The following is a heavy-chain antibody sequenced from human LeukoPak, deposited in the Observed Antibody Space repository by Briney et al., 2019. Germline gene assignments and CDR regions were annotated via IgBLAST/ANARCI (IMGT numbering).Heavy chain of an antibody. CDR1: GFTFITYS. V-gene: IGHV3-21*01. J-gene: IGHJ6*04. D-gene: IGHD3-10*02. CDR3: AELGITMIGGV. Sequence: TGGSLRLSCAASGFTFITYSMNWVRQAPGKGLEWVSSISGSSSYIYYADSVKGRFTISRDNAKNSLYLQMNSLRAEDTAVYYCAELGITMIGGVWGKGTTVTISS. CDR2: ISGSSSYI.